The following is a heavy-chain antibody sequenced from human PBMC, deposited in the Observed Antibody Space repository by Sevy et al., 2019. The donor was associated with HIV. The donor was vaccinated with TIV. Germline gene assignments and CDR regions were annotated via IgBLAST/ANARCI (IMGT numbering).Heavy chain of an antibody. V-gene: IGHV3-33*01. J-gene: IGHJ6*02. CDR1: GFTFSSYG. D-gene: IGHD6-6*01. CDR3: ARGIDGYEVYSSSSGAAASRYYYYYGMDV. CDR2: IWYDGSNK. Sequence: GGSLRLSCAASGFTFSSYGMHWVRQAPGKGLEWVAVIWYDGSNKYYADSVKGRFTISRDNSKNTLYLQMNSLRAEDTAVYYCARGIDGYEVYSSSSGAAASRYYYYYGMDVWGQGTMVTVSS.